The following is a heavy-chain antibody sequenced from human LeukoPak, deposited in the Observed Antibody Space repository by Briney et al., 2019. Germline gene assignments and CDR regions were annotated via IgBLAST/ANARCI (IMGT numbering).Heavy chain of an antibody. D-gene: IGHD3-3*01. Sequence: GGSLRLSCAASGFPLRNYAMSWVRQAPGKGLEWVSDINGSGGSTYYADSVKGRFTISRDNTKNTLYLQMNSLRAEDTAVYYCAKSLLRPGYWGQGTLVTVSS. CDR2: INGSGGST. CDR1: GFPLRNYA. V-gene: IGHV3-23*01. CDR3: AKSLLRPGY. J-gene: IGHJ4*02.